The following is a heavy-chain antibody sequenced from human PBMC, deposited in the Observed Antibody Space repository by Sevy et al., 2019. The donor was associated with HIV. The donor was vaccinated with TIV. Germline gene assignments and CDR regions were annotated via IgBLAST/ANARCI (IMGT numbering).Heavy chain of an antibody. Sequence: GGSLRLSCAASGFTVSRYSMTWVRQAPGKGLEWVSSISSSSTYIFYADSVKGRFTISRDNAKNSLYLQMNTLRAEDSALYYCARGQNGKYDYWGQGTLVTVSS. CDR2: ISSSSTYI. D-gene: IGHD1-1*01. V-gene: IGHV3-21*01. J-gene: IGHJ4*02. CDR3: ARGQNGKYDY. CDR1: GFTVSRYS.